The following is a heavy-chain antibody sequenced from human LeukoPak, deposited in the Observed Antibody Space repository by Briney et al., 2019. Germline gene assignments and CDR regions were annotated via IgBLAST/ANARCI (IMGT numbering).Heavy chain of an antibody. D-gene: IGHD5-18*01. Sequence: SETLSLTCTVSGGSISSYYWSWIRQPPGKGLEWIGYIYYSGSTNYNPSLKSRVTISVDTSKNQFSLKLSSVTAADTAVYYCARLDTAMGYDAFDIWGQGTMVTVSS. CDR2: IYYSGST. CDR1: GGSISSYY. V-gene: IGHV4-59*12. CDR3: ARLDTAMGYDAFDI. J-gene: IGHJ3*02.